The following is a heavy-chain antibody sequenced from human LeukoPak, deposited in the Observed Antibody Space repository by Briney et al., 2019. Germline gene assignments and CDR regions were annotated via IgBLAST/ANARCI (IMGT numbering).Heavy chain of an antibody. CDR3: ARDSSGYWEPPDY. V-gene: IGHV3-48*01. J-gene: IGHJ4*02. CDR2: ISSSSSTI. CDR1: GFTFSSYS. D-gene: IGHD3-22*01. Sequence: GGSLRLSCAASGFTFSSYSMNWVRQAPGKGLEWVSYISSSSSTIYYADSVKGRFTISRDNAKNSLYLQMNSLRAEDTAVYYCARDSSGYWEPPDYWGQGTLVTVSS.